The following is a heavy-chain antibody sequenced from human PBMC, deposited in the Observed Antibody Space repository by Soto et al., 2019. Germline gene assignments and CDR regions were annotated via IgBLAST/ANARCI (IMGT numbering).Heavy chain of an antibody. D-gene: IGHD2-21*02. CDR1: GFNFSPYW. CDR3: ARGGNTAFDP. V-gene: IGHV3-74*01. CDR2: INAEGNT. J-gene: IGHJ5*02. Sequence: PGGSLRLSCAASGFNFSPYWMHWVRQTPGKGLVWVSRINAEGNTIYADSVKGRFTISRDNAKNMLYLQMTSLRAEDTAVYFCARGGNTAFDPWGQGTLVTVSS.